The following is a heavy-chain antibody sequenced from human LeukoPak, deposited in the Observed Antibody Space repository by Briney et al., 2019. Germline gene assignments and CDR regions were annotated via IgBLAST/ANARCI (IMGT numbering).Heavy chain of an antibody. CDR3: VRVVAARAYYYYGMDV. J-gene: IGHJ6*02. Sequence: GESPKISCQGSGYSFTSYWIGWVRQMPGKGLEWMGIIYPGDSDTRYSPSFQGQVTISADKSISTAYLQWSSLKASDTAMYYCVRVVAARAYYYYGMDVWGQGTTVTVSS. CDR2: IYPGDSDT. CDR1: GYSFTSYW. V-gene: IGHV5-51*01. D-gene: IGHD2-15*01.